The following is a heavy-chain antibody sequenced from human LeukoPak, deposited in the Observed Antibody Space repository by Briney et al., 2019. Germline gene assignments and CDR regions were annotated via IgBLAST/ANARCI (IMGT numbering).Heavy chain of an antibody. J-gene: IGHJ4*02. V-gene: IGHV3-7*03. CDR1: GFSFTTYW. D-gene: IGHD3-22*01. Sequence: GGSLRLSCAASGFSFTTYWMGWVRQAPGKGLEWVANINQDGTEKYYVDSVKGRFTISRDNSKNTLYLQMNSLRAEDTAVYYCARVLVVITAIDYWGQGTLVTVSS. CDR3: ARVLVVITAIDY. CDR2: INQDGTEK.